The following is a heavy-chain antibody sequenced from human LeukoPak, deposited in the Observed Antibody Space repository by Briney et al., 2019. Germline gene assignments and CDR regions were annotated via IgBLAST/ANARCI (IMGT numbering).Heavy chain of an antibody. CDR2: IYYSGST. CDR1: GGSISSSSYY. CDR3: ARHGATKIDY. V-gene: IGHV4-39*01. Sequence: SSETLSLTCTVSGGSISSSSYYWGWIRQPPGKGLEWIGSIYYSGSTYYNPSLKSRVTISVDTSKNQFSLKLSSVTAADTAVYYCARHGATKIDYWGQGTLVTVSS. D-gene: IGHD5-12*01. J-gene: IGHJ4*02.